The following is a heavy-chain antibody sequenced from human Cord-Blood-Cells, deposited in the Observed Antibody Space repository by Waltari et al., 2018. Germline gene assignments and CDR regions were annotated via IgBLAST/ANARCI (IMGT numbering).Heavy chain of an antibody. D-gene: IGHD6-6*01. V-gene: IGHV4-34*01. CDR2: INQSGST. CDR3: ARRYSSSSGPNFDY. Sequence: QVQLQQWGAGLLTPSETLSLTCAVYGGSFSGYYWSWIRQPPGKGLEWIGEINQSGSTTYNPTRQGRVTISVDKSKNLFSLKLSSVPAADTAVYYCARRYSSSSGPNFDYWGQGTLVTVSS. CDR1: GGSFSGYY. J-gene: IGHJ4*02.